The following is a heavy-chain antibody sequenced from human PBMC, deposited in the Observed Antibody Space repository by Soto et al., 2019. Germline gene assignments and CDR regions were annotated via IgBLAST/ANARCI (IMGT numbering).Heavy chain of an antibody. Sequence: AVVSLRLCWVAAGFTCSSYSMVWVRQAPGKGLEWVSYIFASSTTIYYADSVKGRFTVSRDNTQNSLFLLMNSLRAEDTAVYYCARDRDWAFDYWGQGTQVTVSS. CDR3: ARDRDWAFDY. D-gene: IGHD3-9*01. CDR1: GFTCSSYS. J-gene: IGHJ4*02. CDR2: IFASSTTI. V-gene: IGHV3-48*04.